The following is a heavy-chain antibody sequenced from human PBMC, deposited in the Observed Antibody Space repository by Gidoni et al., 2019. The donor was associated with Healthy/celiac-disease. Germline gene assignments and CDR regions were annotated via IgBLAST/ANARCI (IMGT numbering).Heavy chain of an antibody. CDR1: GLTFSCYS. Sequence: EVQLVESGGGLVTPGGSLRLSCEASGLTFSCYSMNWVRQAQGKGLEWVSSISSSSSYIYYADSVKGRLTISRDNAKNSLYLQMNSLRAEDTAVYYCARVSCGGSCYSFDYWGQGTLVTVSA. V-gene: IGHV3-21*01. CDR3: ARVSCGGSCYSFDY. J-gene: IGHJ4*02. D-gene: IGHD2-15*01. CDR2: ISSSSSYI.